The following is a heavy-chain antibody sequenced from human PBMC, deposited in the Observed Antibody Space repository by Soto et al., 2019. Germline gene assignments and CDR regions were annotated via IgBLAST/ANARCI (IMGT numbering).Heavy chain of an antibody. D-gene: IGHD4-17*01. J-gene: IGHJ4*02. CDR1: GYSCTSYA. CDR2: MNPNSGNT. V-gene: IGHV1-8*01. Sequence: QVQLVQCGAEVKKPGASVKVSCKASGYSCTSYAINWVRQASGQGLEWMGWMNPNSGNTGYAQKFQGRVTMTRNTSISTAYMELSSLRSEDTAVYYCARTLYGDNVDYWGQGTLVTVSS. CDR3: ARTLYGDNVDY.